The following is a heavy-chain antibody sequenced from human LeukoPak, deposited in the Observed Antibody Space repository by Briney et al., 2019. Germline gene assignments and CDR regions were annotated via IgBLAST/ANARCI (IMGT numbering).Heavy chain of an antibody. CDR1: TFGDYS. J-gene: IGHJ4*02. V-gene: IGHV4-30-4*08. Sequence: TFGDYSMSWIRQPPGKGLEWIGYIYYSGSTYYNPSLKRRVTISVDKSKNQFSLKLSSVTAADTAVYYCARVSGELSLFDYWGQGTLVTVSS. CDR2: IYYSGST. CDR3: ARVSGELSLFDY. D-gene: IGHD1-26*01.